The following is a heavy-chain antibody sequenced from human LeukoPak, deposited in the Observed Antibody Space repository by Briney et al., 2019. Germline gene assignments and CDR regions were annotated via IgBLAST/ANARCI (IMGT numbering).Heavy chain of an antibody. V-gene: IGHV1-2*02. CDR2: INPNSGGT. CDR1: GYTFTGYY. D-gene: IGHD6-13*01. Sequence: ASVKVSCKASGYTFTGYYMHWVRQAPGQGLEWMGWINPNSGGTNYAQKFQGRVTMTRDTSISTAYMELSRLRSDDTAVHYCASAAAAGTIPDYWGQGTLVTVSS. J-gene: IGHJ4*02. CDR3: ASAAAAGTIPDY.